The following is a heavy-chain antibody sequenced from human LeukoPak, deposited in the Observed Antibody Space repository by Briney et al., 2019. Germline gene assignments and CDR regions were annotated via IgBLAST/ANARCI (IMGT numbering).Heavy chain of an antibody. CDR3: AKENGYCSSTSCHFDY. J-gene: IGHJ4*02. CDR2: ISWNSGSI. V-gene: IGHV3-9*01. Sequence: GGSLRLSCPVSGFTLSSYDMSWVRQAPGKGLEWVSGISWNSGSIGYADSVKGRFTISRDNAKNSLYLQMNSLRAEDTALYYCAKENGYCSSTSCHFDYWGQGTLVTVSS. CDR1: GFTLSSYD. D-gene: IGHD2-2*01.